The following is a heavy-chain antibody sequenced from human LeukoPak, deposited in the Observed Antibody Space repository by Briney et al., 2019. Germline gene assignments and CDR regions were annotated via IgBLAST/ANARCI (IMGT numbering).Heavy chain of an antibody. CDR3: ARIDY. J-gene: IGHJ4*02. V-gene: IGHV4-61*02. Sequence: SQTLSLTCTVSGGSISSGTYYWSWIRQPAGKGLEWIGRIYTSGSTNYNPSPKSRVTISVDTSKNQFSLKLSSVTAADTAVYYCARIDYWGQGTLVTVSS. CDR1: GGSISSGTYY. CDR2: IYTSGST.